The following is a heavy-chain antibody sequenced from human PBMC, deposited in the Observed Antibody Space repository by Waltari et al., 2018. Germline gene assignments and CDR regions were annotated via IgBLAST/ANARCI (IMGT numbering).Heavy chain of an antibody. CDR1: GYSFTSYW. J-gene: IGHJ4*02. D-gene: IGHD3-3*01. CDR3: ARQINYDFWSGYFDS. CDR2: IYPADSDT. V-gene: IGHV5-51*01. Sequence: EVQLVQSGAEVKKPGESLKISCKGYGYSFTSYWIGWVRQMPGKGLEWMGIIYPADSDTRYSPSFQGQVTISADKSISTAYLQWSSLKASDTAIYYCARQINYDFWSGYFDSWGQGTLVTVSS.